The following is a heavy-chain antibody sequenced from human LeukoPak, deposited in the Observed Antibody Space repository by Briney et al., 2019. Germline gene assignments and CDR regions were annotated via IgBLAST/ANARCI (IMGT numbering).Heavy chain of an antibody. CDR2: IYSGGST. CDR1: GFTGSSNY. CDR3: ARGRPYYYDSSGYYPYDAFDI. Sequence: GGSLRLXCAASGFTGSSNYMRWVRQAPGKGLEWVSVIYSGGSTYYADSVKGRFTISRDNSKNTLYLQMNSLRAEDTAVYYCARGRPYYYDSSGYYPYDAFDIWGQGTMVTVSS. V-gene: IGHV3-53*01. J-gene: IGHJ3*02. D-gene: IGHD3-22*01.